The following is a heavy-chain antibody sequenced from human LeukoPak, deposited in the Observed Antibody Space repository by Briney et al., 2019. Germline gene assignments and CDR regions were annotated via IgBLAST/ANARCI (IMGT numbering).Heavy chain of an antibody. J-gene: IGHJ4*02. V-gene: IGHV4-61*02. Sequence: PSETLSLTCTVSGGSISSGSYYWSWIRQPAGKGLEWIGRIYTSGSTNYNPSLKSRVTISVDSSKNQFSLKLSSVTAADTAVYYCARSRYSSGTYYFDYWGQGTLVTVSS. D-gene: IGHD3-10*01. CDR3: ARSRYSSGTYYFDY. CDR1: GGSISSGSYY. CDR2: IYTSGST.